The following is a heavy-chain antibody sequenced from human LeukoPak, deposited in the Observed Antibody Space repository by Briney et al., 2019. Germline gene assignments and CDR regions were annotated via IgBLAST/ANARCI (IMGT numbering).Heavy chain of an antibody. D-gene: IGHD1-26*01. V-gene: IGHV1-69*05. Sequence: ASVKVSCKASGGTFSSYAISWVRQAPGQGLEWMGGIIPIFGTANYAQKFQGRVTITTDKSTSTAYMELSSLRSEDTAVYYCAREGGRSGSYRNYYYYYYMDVWGKGTTVTVSS. CDR2: IIPIFGTA. CDR3: AREGGRSGSYRNYYYYYYMDV. CDR1: GGTFSSYA. J-gene: IGHJ6*03.